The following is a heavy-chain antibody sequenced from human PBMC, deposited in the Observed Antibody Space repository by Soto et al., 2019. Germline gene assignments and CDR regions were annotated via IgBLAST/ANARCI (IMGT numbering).Heavy chain of an antibody. CDR2: ISGSGGST. V-gene: IGHV3-23*01. J-gene: IGHJ4*02. D-gene: IGHD2-2*01. CDR3: ARVLYCSSTSCYAGSFDY. CDR1: GFTFSSYA. Sequence: LRLSCAASGFTFSSYAMSWVRQAPGKGLEWVSAISGSGGSTYYADSVKGRFTISRDNSKNTLYLQMNSLRAEDTAVYYCARVLYCSSTSCYAGSFDYWGQGTLVTVSS.